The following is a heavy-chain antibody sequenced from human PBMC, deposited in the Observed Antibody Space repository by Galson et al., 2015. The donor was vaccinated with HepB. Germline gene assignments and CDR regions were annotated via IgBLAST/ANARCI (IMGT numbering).Heavy chain of an antibody. CDR3: ARGVGLGPGAHFDY. CDR2: ISSTSDYT. J-gene: IGHJ4*02. CDR1: GSTFSDYY. V-gene: IGHV3-11*05. Sequence: SLRLSCAASGSTFSDYYMNWIRQAPGKGLEWVSYISSTSDYTNYADSVKGRFTISRDNARNSLYLQMNSLRAEDTAVYYCARGVGLGPGAHFDYWSQGTLVTVSS. D-gene: IGHD3-10*01.